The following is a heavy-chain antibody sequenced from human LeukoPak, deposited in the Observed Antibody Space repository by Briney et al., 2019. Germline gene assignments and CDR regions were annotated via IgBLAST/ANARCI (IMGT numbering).Heavy chain of an antibody. D-gene: IGHD3-22*01. V-gene: IGHV3-21*04. CDR3: ASIVVVTEDAFDI. J-gene: IGHJ3*02. CDR1: GFTFSSYG. Sequence: PGGSLRLSCAASGFTFSSYGMHWVRQAPGKGLEWVSAISGSGGSTYYADSVKGRFTISRDNAKNSLYLQMNSLRAEDTAVYYCASIVVVTEDAFDIWGQGTMVTVSS. CDR2: ISGSGGST.